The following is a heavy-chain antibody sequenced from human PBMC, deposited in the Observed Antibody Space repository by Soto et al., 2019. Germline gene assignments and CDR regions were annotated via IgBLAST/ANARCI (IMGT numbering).Heavy chain of an antibody. CDR1: GYTFTGYA. J-gene: IGHJ4*02. V-gene: IGHV1-3*05. CDR3: ARAVAVPADFDY. Sequence: QVQLVQSGAEEKKPGASVKVSCKASGYTFTGYAMHWVRQAPGQRLEWMGWINAGNGKTKYSQKFQGRVTITRDTSASTAYMELSSLRSEDTGVYYCARAVAVPADFDYWGQGTLVTVSS. CDR2: INAGNGKT. D-gene: IGHD6-19*01.